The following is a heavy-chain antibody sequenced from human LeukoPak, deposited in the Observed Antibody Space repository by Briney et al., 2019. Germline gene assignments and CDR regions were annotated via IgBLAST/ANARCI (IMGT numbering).Heavy chain of an antibody. J-gene: IGHJ4*02. CDR1: VYSFTSYW. CDR2: IDPSDSYT. CDR3: ARQVLRGYSYGDDLDY. D-gene: IGHD5-18*01. V-gene: IGHV5-10-1*01. Sequence: GESLRISCKGSVYSFTSYWISWVRQMPGKGLEWMGRIDPSDSYTNYSPSFQGHVTISADKSISTAYLQWSSLKASDTAMYYCARQVLRGYSYGDDLDYWGQGTLVTVSS.